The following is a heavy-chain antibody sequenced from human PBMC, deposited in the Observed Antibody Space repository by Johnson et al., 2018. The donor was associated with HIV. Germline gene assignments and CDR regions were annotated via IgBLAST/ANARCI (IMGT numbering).Heavy chain of an antibody. CDR1: GFTFRSYS. V-gene: IGHV3-30*14. D-gene: IGHD2-21*02. J-gene: IGHJ3*02. Sequence: QVQLVESGGGVVQPGRSLRLSCAASGFTFRSYSMHWVRQAPGKGLEWVAVISYGESNEYYADSVKGRFTISRDNSKNTLYLQMNSLRVEDTAVYYCARLRQEANCGADCHWAIWGQGTMVTVSS. CDR3: ARLRQEANCGADCHWAI. CDR2: ISYGESNE.